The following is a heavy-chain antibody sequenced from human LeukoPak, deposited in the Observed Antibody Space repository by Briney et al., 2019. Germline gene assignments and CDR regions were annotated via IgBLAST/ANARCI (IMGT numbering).Heavy chain of an antibody. D-gene: IGHD3-22*01. J-gene: IGHJ3*02. CDR2: IYYSGST. CDR3: ARAHLTRTYYYDSSGYPGAFDI. V-gene: IGHV4-59*08. CDR1: GGSISSYY. Sequence: SETLSLTCTVSGGSISSYYWSWIRQPPGKGLEWMGYIYYSGSTNYNPSLKSRVTISVDMSKNQFSLKLSSVTAADTAVYYCARAHLTRTYYYDSSGYPGAFDIWGQGTMVTVSS.